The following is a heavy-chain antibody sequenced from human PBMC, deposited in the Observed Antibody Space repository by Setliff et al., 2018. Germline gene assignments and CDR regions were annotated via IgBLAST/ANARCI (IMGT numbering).Heavy chain of an antibody. J-gene: IGHJ4*02. CDR1: GGSISSGGYY. CDR3: ARGRAGHSGH. D-gene: IGHD6-19*01. CDR2: IYYSGSTS. V-gene: IGHV4-31*03. Sequence: SETLSLTCTVSGGSISSGGYYWSWIRQHPGMGLEWIGYIYYSGSTSYYNPSLKSRVTISVDTSKNQFSLKLSSVTAADTAVYYCARGRAGHSGHWGQGTLVTVSS.